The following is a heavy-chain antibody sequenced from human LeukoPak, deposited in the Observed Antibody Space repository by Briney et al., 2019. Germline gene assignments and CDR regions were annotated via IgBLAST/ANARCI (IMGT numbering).Heavy chain of an antibody. Sequence: GGSLRLSCAASGFTFSSHAMSWVRQAPGKGLEWVSAISGSGGNTYYADSVKGRFTISRDNAKNSLYLQMNSQRAEDTAVYYCARDQWDYPELWGQGTLVTVSS. CDR3: ARDQWDYPEL. CDR1: GFTFSSHA. V-gene: IGHV3-23*01. D-gene: IGHD1-26*01. CDR2: ISGSGGNT. J-gene: IGHJ4*02.